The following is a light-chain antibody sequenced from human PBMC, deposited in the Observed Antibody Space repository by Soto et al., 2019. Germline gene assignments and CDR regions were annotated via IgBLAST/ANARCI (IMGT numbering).Light chain of an antibody. J-gene: IGKJ1*01. V-gene: IGKV3-20*01. CDR3: QQYGSSPRT. CDR1: QSVTGSY. CDR2: GAS. Sequence: EIVLTQSPGTLSLSPGERATLSCRASQSVTGSYLAWYQQKPGQAPRVLIYGASSRATGIPDRFSGSGPGTDFTLTITRLEPEDFAVYYCQQYGSSPRTFGQGTKVEIK.